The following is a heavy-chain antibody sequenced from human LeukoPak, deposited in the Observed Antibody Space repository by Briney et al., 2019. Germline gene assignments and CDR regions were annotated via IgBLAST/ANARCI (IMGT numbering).Heavy chain of an antibody. D-gene: IGHD4-17*01. CDR1: GFTFSSYW. V-gene: IGHV3-21*01. J-gene: IGHJ4*02. Sequence: GGSLRLSCAASGFTFSSYWMSWVRQAPGKGLEWVSSISSSSSYIYYADSVKGRFTISRDNAKNSLYLQMNSLRAEDTAVYYCARAFDDYGDHFDYWGQGTLVTVSS. CDR3: ARAFDDYGDHFDY. CDR2: ISSSSSYI.